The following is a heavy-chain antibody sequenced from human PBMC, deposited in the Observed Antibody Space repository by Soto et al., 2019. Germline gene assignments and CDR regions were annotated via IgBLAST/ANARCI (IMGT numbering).Heavy chain of an antibody. D-gene: IGHD3-10*01. J-gene: IGHJ4*02. CDR1: GASMSDYY. CDR3: ARSGHSFAGSV. CDR2: LHSTGSA. V-gene: IGHV4-59*01. Sequence: QVQLQESGPGLVKPSQTLSLTCTVSGASMSDYYGSWIRQSPGKALQHISYLHSTGSANYNPSLRSRVTISMDRSKNQFSLRLSSVTAAETAIYYCARSGHSFAGSVWGQGILVTVSS.